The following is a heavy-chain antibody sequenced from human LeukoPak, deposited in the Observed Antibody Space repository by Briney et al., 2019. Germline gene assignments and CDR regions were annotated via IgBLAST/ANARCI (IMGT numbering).Heavy chain of an antibody. CDR1: GFTFSSYG. CDR2: ISYDGSNK. V-gene: IGHV3-30*18. D-gene: IGHD1-7*01. Sequence: GGSLRLSCAASGFTFSSYGMHWVRQAPGKGLEWVAVISYDGSNKYYADSVKGRFTISRDNSKNTLYLQMNSLRAEDTAVYYCAKTNWNYEIDDAFDIWGQGTMVTVSS. J-gene: IGHJ3*02. CDR3: AKTNWNYEIDDAFDI.